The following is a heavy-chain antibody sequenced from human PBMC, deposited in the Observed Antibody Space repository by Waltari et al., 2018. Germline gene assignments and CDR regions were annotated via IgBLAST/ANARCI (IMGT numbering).Heavy chain of an antibody. D-gene: IGHD1-26*01. J-gene: IGHJ4*02. CDR1: GFTFSSYS. CDR3: ARDRGVGATSAFDY. Sequence: EVQLVESGGGLVKPGGSLRLSCAASGFTFSSYSMNWVRQAPGKGLEWVSSISSSSSYIYYAHSLKGRFTSSRDNAKNSLYLQMNSLRAEDTAVYYCARDRGVGATSAFDYWGQGTLVTVSS. V-gene: IGHV3-21*01. CDR2: ISSSSSYI.